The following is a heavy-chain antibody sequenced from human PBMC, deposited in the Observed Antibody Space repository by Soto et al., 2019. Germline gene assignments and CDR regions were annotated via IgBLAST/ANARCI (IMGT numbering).Heavy chain of an antibody. D-gene: IGHD3-22*01. CDR2: IYYSGST. CDR3: ARTGYYDSSGYYQIDY. CDR1: GFSISSSSYY. V-gene: IGHV4-39*01. J-gene: IGHJ4*02. Sequence: XETLSVTFTVSGFSISSSSYYWGWIRQPPGKGLEWIGSIYYSGSTYYNPSLKSRVTISVDTSKNQFSLKLSSVTAADTAVYYCARTGYYDSSGYYQIDYWGQGSLATVSS.